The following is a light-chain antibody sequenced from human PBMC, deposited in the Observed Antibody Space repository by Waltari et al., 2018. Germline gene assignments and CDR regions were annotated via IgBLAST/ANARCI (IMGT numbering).Light chain of an antibody. Sequence: DIPMTQSPSSLSASVGDSVTITCRASQSISSYLNWYQQKPGKAPKHLIYAASSLQSGVPSRFSGSGSGTDFTLTISSLQPEDFATYYCQQSYSTPRTFGQGTKLEIK. J-gene: IGKJ2*01. V-gene: IGKV1-39*01. CDR2: AAS. CDR1: QSISSY. CDR3: QQSYSTPRT.